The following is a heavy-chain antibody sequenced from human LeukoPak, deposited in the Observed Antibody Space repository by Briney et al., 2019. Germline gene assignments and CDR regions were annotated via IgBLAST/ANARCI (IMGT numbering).Heavy chain of an antibody. Sequence: GGSLRLSCAASGFTFSSHAMGWVRQAPGKGLEWVSGIGGLGGSTYYAGSVKGRFPISRDNSQNTLYLHMNSLRADDTAVYYCARDPGVVAFHYFDYWGQGSLVTVSS. D-gene: IGHD3-3*01. V-gene: IGHV3-23*01. CDR3: ARDPGVVAFHYFDY. CDR1: GFTFSSHA. CDR2: IGGLGGST. J-gene: IGHJ4*02.